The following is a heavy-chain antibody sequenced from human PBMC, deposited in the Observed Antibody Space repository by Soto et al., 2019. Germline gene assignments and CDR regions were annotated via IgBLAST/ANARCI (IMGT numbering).Heavy chain of an antibody. CDR3: ARDEGQIGYYYYGMDV. V-gene: IGHV3-33*01. CDR2: IWYDGSNK. CDR1: GFTFSSYG. D-gene: IGHD3-10*01. J-gene: IGHJ6*02. Sequence: GVLRLSCAASGFTFSSYGMHWVRQAPGKGLEWVAVIWYDGSNKYYADSVKGRFTISRDNSKNTLYLKMNSLRAEDTAVYYCARDEGQIGYYYYGMDVWGQGTTVTVSS.